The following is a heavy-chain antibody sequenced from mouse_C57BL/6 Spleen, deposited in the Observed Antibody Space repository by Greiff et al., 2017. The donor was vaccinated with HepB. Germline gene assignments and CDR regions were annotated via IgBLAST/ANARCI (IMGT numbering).Heavy chain of an antibody. CDR2: IDPETGGT. J-gene: IGHJ4*01. CDR3: TRDYDYDEYYYAMDY. D-gene: IGHD2-4*01. V-gene: IGHV1-15*01. CDR1: GYTFTDYE. Sequence: VQLQQSGAELVRPGASVTLSCKASGYTFTDYEMHWVKQTPVHGLEWIGAIDPETGGTAYNQKFKGKAILTADKSSSTAYMELRSLTSEDSAVYYCTRDYDYDEYYYAMDYWGQGTSVTVSS.